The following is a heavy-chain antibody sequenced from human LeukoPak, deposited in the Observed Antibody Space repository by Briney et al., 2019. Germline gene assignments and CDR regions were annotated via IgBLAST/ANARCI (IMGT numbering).Heavy chain of an antibody. CDR2: INPNSGDT. CDR3: ARDWRGSYFPDF. CDR1: GYSLTDCY. D-gene: IGHD1-26*01. Sequence: GASVKVSCKASGYSLTDCYMHWVRQAPGQGLEWMGWINPNSGDTNYAQKFQGRVTMTRDTSISTAYMELSRLTSDGTAVYYCARDWRGSYFPDFWGQGTLVTVSS. V-gene: IGHV1-2*02. J-gene: IGHJ4*02.